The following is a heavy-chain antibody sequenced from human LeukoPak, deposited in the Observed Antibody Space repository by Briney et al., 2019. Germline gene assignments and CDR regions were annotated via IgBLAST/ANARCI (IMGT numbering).Heavy chain of an antibody. J-gene: IGHJ4*02. CDR1: GFTFDDYA. V-gene: IGHV3-9*01. D-gene: IGHD3-10*01. CDR3: AKDIEYYYGSGSYFDY. Sequence: GGSLRLSCAASGFTFDDYAMHWVRQAPGKGLEWVSGISWNSGSIGYADSVKGRFTISRDNAKNSLYLQMNSLRAEDTALYYCAKDIEYYYGSGSYFDYWGQGTPVTVSS. CDR2: ISWNSGSI.